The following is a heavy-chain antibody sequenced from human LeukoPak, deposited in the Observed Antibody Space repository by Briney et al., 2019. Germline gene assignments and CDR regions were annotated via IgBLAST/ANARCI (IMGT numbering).Heavy chain of an antibody. D-gene: IGHD2-15*01. Sequence: ASGTVSFKTSVYTFSAYYIHWMRQAPGQGFEWMGWINPINGGIRVAQKFQGRVTMTRDTSMNTVYVELSGLLTDDTAVYFCARGPIDASFDYWGQGTLVTVSS. CDR1: VYTFSAYY. V-gene: IGHV1-2*02. CDR3: ARGPIDASFDY. J-gene: IGHJ4*02. CDR2: INPINGGI.